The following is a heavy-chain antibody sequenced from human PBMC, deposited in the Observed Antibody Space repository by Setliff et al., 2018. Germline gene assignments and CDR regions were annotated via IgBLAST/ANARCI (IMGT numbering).Heavy chain of an antibody. J-gene: IGHJ4*02. D-gene: IGHD3-10*01. CDR1: GGSISSHY. V-gene: IGHV4-59*11. CDR2: IYYSGST. CDR3: ARGTLWFGEPIDY. Sequence: SETLSLTCTVSGGSISSHYWGWIRQPPGKGLEWIGSIYYSGSTNYNPSLKSRVTISVDTSKNQFSLKLSSVTAADTAVYYCARGTLWFGEPIDYWGQGTLVTVSS.